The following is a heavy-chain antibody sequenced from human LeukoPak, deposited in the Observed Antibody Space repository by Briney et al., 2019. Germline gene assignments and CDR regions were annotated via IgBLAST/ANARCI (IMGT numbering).Heavy chain of an antibody. CDR1: GYTFTGYY. J-gene: IGHJ4*02. D-gene: IGHD5-18*01. V-gene: IGHV1-2*02. Sequence: ASVKVSCKASGYTFTGYYMHWVRQAPGQGLEWMGWINPNSGDTNYAQKFQGRVTMTRDTSISTAYMELSRLRSDDTAVYYCAREDRGYSYGNFDYWGQGTLVTVSS. CDR2: INPNSGDT. CDR3: AREDRGYSYGNFDY.